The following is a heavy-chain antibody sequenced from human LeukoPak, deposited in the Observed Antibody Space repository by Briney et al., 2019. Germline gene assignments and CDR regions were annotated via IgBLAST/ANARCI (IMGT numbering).Heavy chain of an antibody. V-gene: IGHV5-51*01. Sequence: ELMGIIYPGDSDTRYSPSFQGQVTISADKSISTAYLQWSSLKASDTAMYYCARFSDLAARPFDYWGQGTLVTVSS. D-gene: IGHD6-6*01. CDR3: ARFSDLAARPFDY. J-gene: IGHJ4*02. CDR2: IYPGDSDT.